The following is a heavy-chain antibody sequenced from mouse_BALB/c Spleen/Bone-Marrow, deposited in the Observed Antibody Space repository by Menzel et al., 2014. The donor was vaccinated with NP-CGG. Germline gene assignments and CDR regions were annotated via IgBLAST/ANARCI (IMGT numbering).Heavy chain of an antibody. CDR2: ILPGRGST. CDR3: ARWDTTAMDY. D-gene: IGHD1-1*01. Sequence: QVQLQQSGAALMKPGASVKISCKATGYTFSSYWIEWVKQRPGHGLEWIGEILPGRGSTNYNEKFKGKATFTSDTSSNTAYMQLSSLTSEDSAVYYCARWDTTAMDYWGQGTSVTVSS. CDR1: GYTFSSYW. J-gene: IGHJ4*01. V-gene: IGHV1-9*01.